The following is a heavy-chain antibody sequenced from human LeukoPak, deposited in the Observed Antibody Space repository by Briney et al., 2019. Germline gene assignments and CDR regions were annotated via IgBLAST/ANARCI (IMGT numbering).Heavy chain of an antibody. Sequence: GESLKISCKGSGYSFTTYWIGWVRQMPGKGLEWMGIIYPGNSDTRYSPSFQGQVTISADKSIGTAYLQWSSLKASDTAMYYCARWGTVARFIVDYWGQGTLVTVSS. V-gene: IGHV5-51*01. CDR2: IYPGNSDT. CDR1: GYSFTTYW. J-gene: IGHJ4*02. CDR3: ARWGTVARFIVDY. D-gene: IGHD4-17*01.